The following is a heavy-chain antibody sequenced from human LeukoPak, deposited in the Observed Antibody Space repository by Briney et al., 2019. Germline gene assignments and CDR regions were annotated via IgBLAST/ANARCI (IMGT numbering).Heavy chain of an antibody. Sequence: PGGSLRLSCAASGLRFSRYALTWVRQAPGKGLEWVSGISGSSNRTYNADSVKGRFTISRDNSKNTLYLQMNSLRVEDTAVYYCVGPEIPAAIDYFHYWGQGTLVTVSS. D-gene: IGHD2-2*01. CDR1: GLRFSRYA. CDR2: ISGSSNRT. CDR3: VGPEIPAAIDYFHY. J-gene: IGHJ4*02. V-gene: IGHV3-23*01.